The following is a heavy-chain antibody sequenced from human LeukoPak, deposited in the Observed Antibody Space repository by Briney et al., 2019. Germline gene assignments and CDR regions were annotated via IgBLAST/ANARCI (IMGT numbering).Heavy chain of an antibody. CDR3: ASALYYYYMDV. J-gene: IGHJ6*03. Sequence: SETLSLTCSVSGAPINSGGHYWSWIRQPPGKGLEWIGYIHYSGSTSYNPSLKSRVTISLDTSKNHFSLKLSSVTAADTAVYYCASALYYYYMDVWGKGTTVTVSS. CDR2: IHYSGST. V-gene: IGHV4-31*03. CDR1: GAPINSGGHY.